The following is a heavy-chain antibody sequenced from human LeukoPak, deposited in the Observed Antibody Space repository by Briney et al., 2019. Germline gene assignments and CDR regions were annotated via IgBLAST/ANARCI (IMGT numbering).Heavy chain of an antibody. J-gene: IGHJ4*02. D-gene: IGHD2-2*01. CDR3: ARGAWGSSTSCYDY. V-gene: IGHV3-53*04. CDR1: GFTVSSNY. CDR2: IYSGGST. Sequence: GGSLRLSCAASGFTVSSNYMSWVRQAPGKGLEWVSVIYSGGSTYYADSVKGRFTISRHSSKNTLYLQMNSLRAEDTAVYYCARGAWGSSTSCYDYWGQGTLVTVSS.